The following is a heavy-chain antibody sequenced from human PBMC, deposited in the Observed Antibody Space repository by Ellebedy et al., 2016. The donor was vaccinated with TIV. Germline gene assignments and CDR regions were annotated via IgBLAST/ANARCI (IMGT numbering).Heavy chain of an antibody. D-gene: IGHD3-10*01. J-gene: IGHJ4*02. CDR2: VSFDIDKK. CDR1: GFPFRNYA. CDR3: ACPPGVVAL. V-gene: IGHV3-30-3*01. Sequence: GESLKISCEASGFPFRNYAMHWVRQSPRKGLEWVAIVSFDIDKKFYTDSVKGRFTISRDNSKNTLYLDMNSLGVDDTAVYYCACPPGVVALWGQGTLVTVSS.